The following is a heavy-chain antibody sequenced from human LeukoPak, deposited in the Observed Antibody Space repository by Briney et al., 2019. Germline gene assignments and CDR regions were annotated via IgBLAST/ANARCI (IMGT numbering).Heavy chain of an antibody. J-gene: IGHJ2*01. CDR3: ARDRIGGRGDTSGYYVYWYFDL. D-gene: IGHD3-22*01. V-gene: IGHV3-74*01. CDR1: GFTFSDYW. Sequence: GGSLRLSCAASGFTFSDYWMHWVRQAPGKGLVWVSRINSDGSSTDYADSVKGRFTISRDNAKNTLYLQMNSLRAEDTAVYYCARDRIGGRGDTSGYYVYWYFDLWGPGTLATVSS. CDR2: INSDGSST.